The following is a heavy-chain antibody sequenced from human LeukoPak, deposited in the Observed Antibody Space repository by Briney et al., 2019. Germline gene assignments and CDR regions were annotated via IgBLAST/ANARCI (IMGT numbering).Heavy chain of an antibody. Sequence: GGSLRLSCAASGFTFSDYYMSWIRQAPGKGLEWVSYISSSGSTIYYADSVKGRFTISRDNAKNSLYLQMNSLRAEDTAVYYCASSRNYDFWSGSSGGYWGQGTLVTVSS. CDR1: GFTFSDYY. D-gene: IGHD3-3*01. CDR2: ISSSGSTI. CDR3: ASSRNYDFWSGSSGGY. V-gene: IGHV3-11*01. J-gene: IGHJ4*02.